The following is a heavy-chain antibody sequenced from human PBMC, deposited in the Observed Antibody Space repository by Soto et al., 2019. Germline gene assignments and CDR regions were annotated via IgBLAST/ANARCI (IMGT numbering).Heavy chain of an antibody. CDR2: ISYDGSNK. Sequence: GGSLRLSCAASGFTFSSYGMHWVRQAPGKGLEWVAVISYDGSNKYYADSVKGRFTISRDNSKNTLYLQMNSLRAEDTAVYYCAKRADGYNSLDYWGQGTLVTVSS. CDR1: GFTFSSYG. J-gene: IGHJ4*02. V-gene: IGHV3-30*18. D-gene: IGHD5-12*01. CDR3: AKRADGYNSLDY.